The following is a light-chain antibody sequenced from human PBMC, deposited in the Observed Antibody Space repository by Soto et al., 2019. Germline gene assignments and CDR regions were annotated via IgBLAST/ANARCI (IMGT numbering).Light chain of an antibody. V-gene: IGKV1-17*02. Sequence: DIQMTQSPSSLSASVGDRVTISCRASQGIGNALGWYQQKPGRAPKLLIYGASTLQSGVPARFSGSGSGTDFTLTISNLQPEDFATYYCQQLNAYPLTFGQGTRLEIK. CDR2: GAS. CDR3: QQLNAYPLT. J-gene: IGKJ5*01. CDR1: QGIGNA.